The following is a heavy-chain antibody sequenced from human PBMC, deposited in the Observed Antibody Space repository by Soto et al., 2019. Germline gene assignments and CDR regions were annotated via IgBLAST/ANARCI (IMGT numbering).Heavy chain of an antibody. D-gene: IGHD2-2*01. V-gene: IGHV3-33*01. J-gene: IGHJ6*03. CDR3: ARDWGLYCSSTSCYALDYYYYMDV. CDR1: GFTFSSYG. Sequence: GGSLRLSCAASGFTFSSYGMHWVRQAPGKGLEWVAVIWYDGSNKYYADSVKGRFTISRDNSKNTLYLQMNSLRAEDTAVYYCARDWGLYCSSTSCYALDYYYYMDVWGKGTTVTVSS. CDR2: IWYDGSNK.